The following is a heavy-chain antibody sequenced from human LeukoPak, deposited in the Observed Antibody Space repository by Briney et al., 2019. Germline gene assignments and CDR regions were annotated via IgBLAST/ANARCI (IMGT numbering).Heavy chain of an antibody. D-gene: IGHD3-16*01. CDR2: IKQDGSEK. CDR1: GFTFISYW. CDR3: AKDRDVWGSLLDY. J-gene: IGHJ4*02. V-gene: IGHV3-7*03. Sequence: GGPLKLSGAASGFTFISYWLSWVRQAPGKGLEWVANIKQDGSEKYYVDSVKGRFTISRDNSKNTLYLQMNSLRAEDTAVYYCAKDRDVWGSLLDYWGQGTLVTVSS.